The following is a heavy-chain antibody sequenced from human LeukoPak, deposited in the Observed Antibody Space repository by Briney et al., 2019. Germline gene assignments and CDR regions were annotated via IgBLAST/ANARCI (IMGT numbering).Heavy chain of an antibody. J-gene: IGHJ4*02. Sequence: GGSLRLSCAASGFTVSSNYMSWVRQAPGKGLEWVSVIYSGGSTYYADSVMGRFTSSRDNSKNTLYLQMNSLRAEDTAVYYCARDPAYYYDSSGYYDRGGFDYWGQGTLVTVSS. CDR1: GFTVSSNY. CDR2: IYSGGST. D-gene: IGHD3-22*01. V-gene: IGHV3-66*02. CDR3: ARDPAYYYDSSGYYDRGGFDY.